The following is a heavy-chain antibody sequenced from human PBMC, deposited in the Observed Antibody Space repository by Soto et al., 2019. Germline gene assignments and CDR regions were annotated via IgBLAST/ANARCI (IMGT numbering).Heavy chain of an antibody. V-gene: IGHV3-30-3*01. CDR3: ARGHSSSWYGRLDYYYGMDV. Sequence: GGSLRLPCSASGFTFSGYAMHWVRQAPGKGREGVAVISYDGSNKYYADSVKGRFTISRDNSKNTLYLQMNSLRAEDTAVYYCARGHSSSWYGRLDYYYGMDVWGQGTTVTVSS. CDR2: ISYDGSNK. J-gene: IGHJ6*02. CDR1: GFTFSGYA. D-gene: IGHD6-13*01.